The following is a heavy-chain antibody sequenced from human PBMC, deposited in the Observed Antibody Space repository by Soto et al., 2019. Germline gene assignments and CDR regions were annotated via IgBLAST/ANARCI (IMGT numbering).Heavy chain of an antibody. J-gene: IGHJ4*02. CDR3: ARGLNGYLHYFDY. CDR1: GYTFTSYA. CDR2: INAGNGNT. V-gene: IGHV1-3*01. Sequence: QVQLVQSGAEVKKPGASVKVSCKASGYTFTSYAMHWVRQAPGQRLEWMGWINAGNGNTKYSQKFQGRVTITRDTSASTAYMELSSLRSEDTAVYYCARGLNGYLHYFDYWGQRTPVTVSS. D-gene: IGHD5-18*01.